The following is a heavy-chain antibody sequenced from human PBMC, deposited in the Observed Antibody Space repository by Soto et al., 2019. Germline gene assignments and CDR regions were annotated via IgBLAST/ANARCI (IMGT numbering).Heavy chain of an antibody. CDR2: ISGSGGST. Sequence: PGGSLRLSCAASGFTFISYSMSWVRHAPGKGLEWVSAISGSGGSTYYADSVKGRFTISRDNSKNTLYLQMNSLRAEDTAVYYCATLQRRVATQQTPFDYSGQVTLFSLSS. D-gene: IGHD5-12*01. J-gene: IGHJ4*02. CDR3: ATLQRRVATQQTPFDY. V-gene: IGHV3-23*01. CDR1: GFTFISYS.